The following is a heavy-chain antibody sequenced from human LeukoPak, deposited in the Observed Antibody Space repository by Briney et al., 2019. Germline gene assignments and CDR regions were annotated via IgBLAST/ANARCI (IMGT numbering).Heavy chain of an antibody. CDR1: GFSFDDYA. D-gene: IGHD5-18*01. V-gene: IGHV3-9*03. Sequence: SLRLSCAASGFSFDDYAMHWVRQAPGKGLEWVSGISWNSGNIGYADSVKGRFTISRDNAKNSLYLQMNSLRAEDMALYYCAKGSYSYGSSPIGSWGQGTLVTVPS. CDR3: AKGSYSYGSSPIGS. CDR2: ISWNSGNI. J-gene: IGHJ4*02.